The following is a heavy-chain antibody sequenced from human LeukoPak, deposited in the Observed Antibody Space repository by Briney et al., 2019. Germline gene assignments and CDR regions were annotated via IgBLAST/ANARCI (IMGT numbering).Heavy chain of an antibody. CDR3: ASLEADYGYNNFHYFDY. CDR1: GGTFSSYA. CDR2: IIPILGIA. D-gene: IGHD5-24*01. Sequence: SVKVSCKASGGTFSSYAISWVRQAPGQGLEWMGRIIPILGIANYAQKCQGRVTITADNSTSTAYMELSSLRSEDTAVYYCASLEADYGYNNFHYFDYWGQGTLVTVSS. J-gene: IGHJ4*02. V-gene: IGHV1-69*04.